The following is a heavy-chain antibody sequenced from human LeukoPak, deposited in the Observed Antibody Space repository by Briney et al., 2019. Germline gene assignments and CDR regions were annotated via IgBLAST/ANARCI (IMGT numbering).Heavy chain of an antibody. CDR3: ARVGLRLGELSSPFDY. Sequence: SETLSLTCTVSGGSISSYYWSWIRQPPGKGLEWIGYIYYSGSTNYNPSLKSRVTISVDTSKNQFSLKLGSVTAADTAVYYCARVGLRLGELSSPFDYWGQGTLVTVSS. CDR2: IYYSGST. D-gene: IGHD3-16*02. CDR1: GGSISSYY. J-gene: IGHJ4*02. V-gene: IGHV4-59*01.